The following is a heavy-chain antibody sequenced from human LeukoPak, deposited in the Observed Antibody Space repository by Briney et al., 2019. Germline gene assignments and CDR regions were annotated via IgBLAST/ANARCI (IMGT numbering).Heavy chain of an antibody. D-gene: IGHD2-15*01. V-gene: IGHV3-48*03. CDR2: ISSSGSTI. Sequence: PGGSLRLSCAASGFTFSSYEMNWVRQAPGKGLEWVSYISSSGSTIYYADSVKGRFTISRDNAKNSLYLQMNSLRAEDTAVYYCARDNSDCSGGSCYLTYYYYYYYMDVWGKGTTVTVSS. CDR1: GFTFSSYE. CDR3: ARDNSDCSGGSCYLTYYYYYYYMDV. J-gene: IGHJ6*03.